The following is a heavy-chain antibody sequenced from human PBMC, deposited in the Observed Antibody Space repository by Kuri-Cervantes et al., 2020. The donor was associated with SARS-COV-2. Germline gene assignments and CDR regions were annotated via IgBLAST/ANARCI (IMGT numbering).Heavy chain of an antibody. V-gene: IGHV1-46*03. D-gene: IGHD2-2*02. CDR1: GYTFTSYY. Sequence: ASVKVSCKASGYTFTSYYMHWVRQAPGQGLEWMGIINPSGGSTSYAQKFQGRVTMTRDTSTSTVYMELSSLRSEDTAVYYCAREFDIVVVPAAIGLDPWGQGTLVTVSS. J-gene: IGHJ5*02. CDR2: INPSGGST. CDR3: AREFDIVVVPAAIGLDP.